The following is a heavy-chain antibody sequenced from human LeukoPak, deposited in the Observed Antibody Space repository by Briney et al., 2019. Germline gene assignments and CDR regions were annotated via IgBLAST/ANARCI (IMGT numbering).Heavy chain of an antibody. D-gene: IGHD6-13*01. CDR3: ARVGGSSWYENWFDP. V-gene: IGHV1-2*06. CDR2: INSNSGGT. CDR1: GYSFSDYS. J-gene: IGHJ5*02. Sequence: ASVKVSCKASGYSFSDYSIHWVRQAPGQGLEWMGRINSNSGGTSYAQNFQGRVTMTRDTSISTAYMELSRLRSDDTAVYYCARVGGSSWYENWFDPWGQGTLVTVSS.